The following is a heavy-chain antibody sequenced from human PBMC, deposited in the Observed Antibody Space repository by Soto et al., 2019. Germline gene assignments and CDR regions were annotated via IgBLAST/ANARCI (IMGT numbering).Heavy chain of an antibody. Sequence: PGESLKISCKGSGYSFTSYWISWVRQMPGKGLEWMGRIDPSDSYTNYSPSFQGHVTISADKSISTAYLQWSSLKASDTAMYYCATRVDYGDYGHDAFDIWGQGTMVTVS. CDR2: IDPSDSYT. D-gene: IGHD4-17*01. CDR1: GYSFTSYW. CDR3: ATRVDYGDYGHDAFDI. V-gene: IGHV5-10-1*01. J-gene: IGHJ3*02.